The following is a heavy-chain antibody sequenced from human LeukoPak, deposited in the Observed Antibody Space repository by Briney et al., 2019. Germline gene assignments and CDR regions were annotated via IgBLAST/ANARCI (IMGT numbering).Heavy chain of an antibody. V-gene: IGHV1-18*01. CDR1: GYTFTSYG. D-gene: IGHD6-19*01. CDR3: ANLAGVVAGLDP. CDR2: ISADNGFT. J-gene: IGHJ5*02. Sequence: ASEKVSCKASGYTFTSYGINWVRQAPGQGLEWMGWISADNGFTASAQNLQGRVTMTTDTSTNTAYMELRSLRSDDTAVYYCANLAGVVAGLDPWGQGTLVTVSS.